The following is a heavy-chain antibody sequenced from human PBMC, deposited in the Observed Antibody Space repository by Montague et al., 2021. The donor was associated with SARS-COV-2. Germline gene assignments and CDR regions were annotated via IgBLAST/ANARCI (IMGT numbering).Heavy chain of an antibody. CDR3: ARVGRQQLVRLSGMDV. CDR1: GDSVSGNSAG. V-gene: IGHV6-1*01. Sequence: CAISGDSVSGNSAGWNWIRQSPSRGLEWLGRTYYRSKWYNDYAVSVKSRITINPDASKNQFSLHLNSVTAADTAVYYCARVGRQQLVRLSGMDVWGQGTTVTVSS. D-gene: IGHD6-13*01. CDR2: TYYRSKWYN. J-gene: IGHJ6*02.